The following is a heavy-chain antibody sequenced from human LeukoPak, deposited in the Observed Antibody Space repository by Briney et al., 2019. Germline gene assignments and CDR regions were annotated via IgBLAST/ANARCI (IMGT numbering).Heavy chain of an antibody. V-gene: IGHV4-61*01. Sequence: SETLSLTCTVSGGSVSSGSYYWSWIRQPPGKGLEWIGYIYYSGSTNYNPSLKSRVTISVDTSKNQFSLKLSSVTAADTAVYYCARAPRELELPPYYYYYGMDVWGQGTTVTVSS. CDR2: IYYSGST. CDR1: GGSVSSGSYY. CDR3: ARAPRELELPPYYYYYGMDV. J-gene: IGHJ6*02. D-gene: IGHD1-7*01.